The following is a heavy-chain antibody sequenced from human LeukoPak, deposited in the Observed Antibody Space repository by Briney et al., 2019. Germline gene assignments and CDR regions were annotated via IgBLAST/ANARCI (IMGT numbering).Heavy chain of an antibody. CDR2: ISSDGSNK. CDR1: GLSFNSCG. Sequence: GGSLRLSCAASGLSFNSCGMHWVRQAPGKGLEWVAVISSDGSNKYYADSVKGRFTISRDNSKNTLSLQMNSLRTEDTAVYYCARGTGPRKCGNCYFDYWGQGTLVTVSS. V-gene: IGHV3-30*03. J-gene: IGHJ4*02. D-gene: IGHD2-21*01. CDR3: ARGTGPRKCGNCYFDY.